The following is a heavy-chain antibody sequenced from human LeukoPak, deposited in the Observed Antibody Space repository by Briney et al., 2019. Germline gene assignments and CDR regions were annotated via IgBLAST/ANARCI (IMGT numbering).Heavy chain of an antibody. Sequence: PGGSLRLSCAASGFTFSDYYMSWIRQAPGKGLEWVSYISSRSSHTNYADSVKGRFTISRDNAKNSLYLQMNSLRAEDTAVYYCARDLRLITMIVDDAFDIWGQGTMVTVSS. V-gene: IGHV3-11*06. D-gene: IGHD3-22*01. CDR2: ISSRSSHT. J-gene: IGHJ3*02. CDR1: GFTFSDYY. CDR3: ARDLRLITMIVDDAFDI.